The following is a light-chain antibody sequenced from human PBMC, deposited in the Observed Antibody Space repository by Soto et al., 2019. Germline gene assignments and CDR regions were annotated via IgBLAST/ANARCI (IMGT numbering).Light chain of an antibody. CDR3: QHYANNLPIT. CDR1: RSVSSNY. Sequence: ELMLPQSPGTLSLSPGETATLSCRASRSVSSNYLAWYQQRPGQAPRLLINRASNRATGIPDRFTGSGSGTNFTLTINRREPEDFALNYCQHYANNLPITFGQGTRLEIK. V-gene: IGKV3-20*01. J-gene: IGKJ5*01. CDR2: RAS.